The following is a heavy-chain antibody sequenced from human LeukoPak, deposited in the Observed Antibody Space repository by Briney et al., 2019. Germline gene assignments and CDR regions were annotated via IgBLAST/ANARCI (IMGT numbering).Heavy chain of an antibody. CDR1: GGSISSSSYY. J-gene: IGHJ4*02. V-gene: IGHV4-39*01. Sequence: PSETLSLTCTVSGGSISSSSYYWGWIRQPPGKGLEWIGSIYYSGSTYYNPSLKSRATISVDTSKNQFSLKLSSVTAADTAVYYCARRPRAAAGTGLFGYWGQGTLVTVSS. CDR2: IYYSGST. D-gene: IGHD6-13*01. CDR3: ARRPRAAAGTGLFGY.